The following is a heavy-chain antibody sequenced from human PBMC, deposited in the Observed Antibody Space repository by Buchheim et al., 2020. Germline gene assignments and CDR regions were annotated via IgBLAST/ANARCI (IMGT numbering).Heavy chain of an antibody. J-gene: IGHJ6*02. V-gene: IGHV3-7*01. CDR2: IKQDGSEK. CDR1: GFTFSSYW. D-gene: IGHD4-17*01. CDR3: ARVPYGDYGAYYYYYYGMDV. Sequence: EVQLVESGGGLVQPGGSLRLSCAASGFTFSSYWMSWVRQAPGKGLEWVANIKQDGSEKSYVDSVKGRFTISRDNAKNSLYLQMNSLRAEDTAVYYCARVPYGDYGAYYYYYYGMDVWGQGTT.